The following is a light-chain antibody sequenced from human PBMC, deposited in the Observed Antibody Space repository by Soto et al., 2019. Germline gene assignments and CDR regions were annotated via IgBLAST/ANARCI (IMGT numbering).Light chain of an antibody. CDR3: QQYNSYSS. CDR2: VAS. J-gene: IGKJ1*01. CDR1: RYIRTA. V-gene: IGKV1-17*01. Sequence: DIQMTQSTSSLSASFGDRVTITCRASRYIRTALSWYQHRPGQAPKVLICVASSLQSGVPSRFSGSGSGTESTLTISSLQPDDFATYYCQQYNSYSSFSQGTKVDIK.